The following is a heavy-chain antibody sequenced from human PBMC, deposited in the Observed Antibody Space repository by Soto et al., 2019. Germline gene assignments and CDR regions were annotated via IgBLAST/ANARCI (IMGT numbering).Heavy chain of an antibody. J-gene: IGHJ5*02. CDR1: GGSISSGGYY. Sequence: SETLSLTCTVSGGSISSGGYYWSWIRQHPGKGLEWIGYIYYSGSTYYNPSLKSRVTISVDTSKNQFSLKLSSVTAADTAVYYCARVPKLSLYCSGGSCYPEPFDPWGQGTLVTVSS. D-gene: IGHD2-15*01. CDR3: ARVPKLSLYCSGGSCYPEPFDP. CDR2: IYYSGST. V-gene: IGHV4-31*03.